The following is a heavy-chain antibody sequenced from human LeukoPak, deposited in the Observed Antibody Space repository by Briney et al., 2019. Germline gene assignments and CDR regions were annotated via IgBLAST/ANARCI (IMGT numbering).Heavy chain of an antibody. Sequence: SGGSLRLSCAASGFTFSSYAMHWVRQAPGKGLKWVAVISYDGSNKYYADSVKGRFTISRDNSKNTLYLQMNSLRAEDTAVYYCARGSHGSGGIDYWGQGTLVTVSS. V-gene: IGHV3-30*04. D-gene: IGHD3-10*01. CDR3: ARGSHGSGGIDY. CDR2: ISYDGSNK. CDR1: GFTFSSYA. J-gene: IGHJ4*02.